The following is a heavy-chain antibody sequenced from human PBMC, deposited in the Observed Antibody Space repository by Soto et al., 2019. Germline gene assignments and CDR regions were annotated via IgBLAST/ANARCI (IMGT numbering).Heavy chain of an antibody. V-gene: IGHV1-18*04. CDR2: INAYNGNT. D-gene: IGHD6-19*01. CDR1: GYAFTNYG. CDR3: ARDRLLSSGYYLWGEYNWFDP. Sequence: QVQLVQSGAAVKKPGASVKISCKASGYAFTNYGISWVRQAPGQGLEWMGWINAYNGNTDYAQKFQGRVTMATDTSTSTAYMDLRSLRSDNTAVYFCARDRLLSSGYYLWGEYNWFDPWGQGTLVTVST. J-gene: IGHJ5*02.